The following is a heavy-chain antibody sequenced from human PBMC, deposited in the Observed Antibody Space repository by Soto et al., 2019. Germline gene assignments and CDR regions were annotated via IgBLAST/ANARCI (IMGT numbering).Heavy chain of an antibody. CDR2: IYYSGST. D-gene: IGHD1-26*01. V-gene: IGHV4-59*01. J-gene: IGHJ4*02. Sequence: QVQLQESGPGLVKPSETLSLTCTVSGGSISSYYWCWIRQPPGKGLEWIGYIYYSGSTNYTPSLKSRVTISVYTSKNQFSLKLSSVTAADTAVYYCARMWGPTFDFWGQGTLVTVSS. CDR3: ARMWGPTFDF. CDR1: GGSISSYY.